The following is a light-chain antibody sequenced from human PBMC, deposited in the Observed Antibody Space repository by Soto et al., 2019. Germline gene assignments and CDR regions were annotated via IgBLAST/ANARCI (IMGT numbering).Light chain of an antibody. V-gene: IGKV3-11*01. CDR1: QNVSDY. CDR3: QQRCSWPLT. CDR2: DAF. Sequence: EIVLTQSPDTLSLSPGERATLSCSASQNVSDYLAWYQQKPGQAPRLLIYDAFNRATGIPARFSGSGSETDFTLTITSLESEDFAIYYCQQRCSWPLTFGGGTKVEIK. J-gene: IGKJ4*01.